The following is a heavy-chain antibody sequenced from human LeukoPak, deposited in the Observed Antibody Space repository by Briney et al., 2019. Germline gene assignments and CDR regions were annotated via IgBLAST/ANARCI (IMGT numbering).Heavy chain of an antibody. CDR1: GFTVSNYA. CDR3: AKGAGYDYYGVDF. Sequence: GGSLRLSCAASGFTVSNYAMTWVRQAPGRGLEWVSTISGSGVSTYYADSVKGRFTISRDSSKNTLCLQMTSLRAGDTAVYYCAKGAGYDYYGVDFWGQGNTVTVSS. J-gene: IGHJ6*02. V-gene: IGHV3-23*01. CDR2: ISGSGVST.